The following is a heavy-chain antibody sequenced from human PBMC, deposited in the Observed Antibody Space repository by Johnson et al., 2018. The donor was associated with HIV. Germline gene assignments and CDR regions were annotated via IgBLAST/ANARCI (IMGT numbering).Heavy chain of an antibody. CDR1: GFTFADFA. V-gene: IGHV3-43D*03. D-gene: IGHD1-26*01. J-gene: IGHJ3*02. Sequence: EVQLVESGGGLVQPGGSLRLSCAASGFTFADFAMHWVRQAPGKGLEWVSLISWDGGRTYYADSVKGRFTISRDNAKNSLYLQMNSLRAEDTALYYCARDRTGGAFDIWGQGTMVTVSS. CDR3: ARDRTGGAFDI. CDR2: ISWDGGRT.